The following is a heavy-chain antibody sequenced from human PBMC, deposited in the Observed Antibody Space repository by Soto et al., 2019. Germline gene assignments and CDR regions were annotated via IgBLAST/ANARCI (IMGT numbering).Heavy chain of an antibody. V-gene: IGHV4-31*03. Sequence: SETLSLTCTGSGGPFPTGGYYWSWIRQEPGKVLEWIGYTHYSGDTSYNPSLRSRVPISTDTYKTQFSLRLRSVPYADKAVYHCERGDSQLSSAFDYWAQGMLVTVS. CDR3: ERGDSQLSSAFDY. D-gene: IGHD3-16*01. CDR2: THYSGDT. CDR1: GGPFPTGGYY. J-gene: IGHJ4*02.